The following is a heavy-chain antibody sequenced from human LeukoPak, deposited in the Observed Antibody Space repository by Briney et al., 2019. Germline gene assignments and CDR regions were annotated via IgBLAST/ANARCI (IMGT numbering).Heavy chain of an antibody. J-gene: IGHJ4*02. CDR1: GLTFTTYW. Sequence: KSGGSLRLSCAASGLTFTTYWMTWVRQAPGKGLEGVANINQDGTEKYYVDSVKGRFTISRDNAKNSLYLQMNSLRVEDTAVYYCAKVAKYYYGSETYYFFEHWGQGTPVTASS. D-gene: IGHD3-10*01. CDR2: INQDGTEK. V-gene: IGHV3-7*01. CDR3: AKVAKYYYGSETYYFFEH.